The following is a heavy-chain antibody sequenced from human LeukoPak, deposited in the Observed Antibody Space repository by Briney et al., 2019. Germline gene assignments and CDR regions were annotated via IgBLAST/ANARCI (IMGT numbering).Heavy chain of an antibody. V-gene: IGHV1-69*05. CDR1: GGTFRSFS. CDR2: IIPIFGTA. D-gene: IGHD3-9*01. CDR3: ARSTVLRYFDYFDP. Sequence: SVKVSCKASGGTFRSFSISWVRQAPGQGLDWMGGIIPIFGTANYAQKFQGRVTITTDESTSTAYMELSSLRSEDTAVYYCARSTVLRYFDYFDPWGQGTLVTVSS. J-gene: IGHJ5*02.